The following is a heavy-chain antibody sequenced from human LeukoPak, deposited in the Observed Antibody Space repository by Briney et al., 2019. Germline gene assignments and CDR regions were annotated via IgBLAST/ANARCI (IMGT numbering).Heavy chain of an antibody. CDR1: GFTFSSYA. V-gene: IGHV3-30*04. CDR2: ISYDGSNK. J-gene: IGHJ6*02. CDR3: ARDKDV. Sequence: GGSLRLSCAASGFTFSSYAMHWVRQAPGKGLEWVAVISYDGSNKYYADSVKGRFTISRDNSKNTLYLQMSSLRAEDTAVYYCARDKDVWGQGTTVTVSS.